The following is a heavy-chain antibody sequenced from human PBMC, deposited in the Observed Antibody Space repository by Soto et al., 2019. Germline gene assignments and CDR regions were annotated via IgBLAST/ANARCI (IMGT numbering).Heavy chain of an antibody. Sequence: EVQLVESGGGLVQPGGSLRLSCAASGFTSSNYWMHWVRQAPGKGLVWVSRIKSDGSSTSYADSVKGRFTISRDNAKNTXXLQRHGLRAEDMAVHYCARSVRSGSFPYYYYAMDVWGQGTTVTVSS. D-gene: IGHD3-10*01. CDR1: GFTSSNYW. J-gene: IGHJ6*02. V-gene: IGHV3-74*01. CDR3: ARSVRSGSFPYYYYAMDV. CDR2: IKSDGSST.